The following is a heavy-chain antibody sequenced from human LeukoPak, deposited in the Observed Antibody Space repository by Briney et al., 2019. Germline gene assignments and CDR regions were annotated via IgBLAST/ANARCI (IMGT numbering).Heavy chain of an antibody. V-gene: IGHV3-9*01. CDR1: GFTFDDCA. Sequence: GGSLRLSCAASGFTFDDCAMHWVRQAPGKGLEWVSGISWNSGSIGYADSVKGRFTISRDNAKNSLYLQMNSLRAEDTALYYCAKAHYGSGSYYGVWGQGTLVTVSS. CDR3: AKAHYGSGSYYGV. D-gene: IGHD3-10*01. CDR2: ISWNSGSI. J-gene: IGHJ4*02.